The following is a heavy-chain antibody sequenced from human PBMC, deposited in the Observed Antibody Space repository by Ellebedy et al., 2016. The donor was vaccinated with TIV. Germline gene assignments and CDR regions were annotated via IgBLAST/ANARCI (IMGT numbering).Heavy chain of an antibody. D-gene: IGHD4-11*01. V-gene: IGHV3-21*01. CDR1: GFSISGYE. CDR2: ISYYSSYT. Sequence: GGSLRLXXITSGFSISGYEMSWVRQAPGKGLEWVSSISYYSSYTYYAGSVRGRFTISRDNAKDSVFLEMNSLRAEDTAVYYCARDSASHLRFSYTDYWGRGTLIAVSS. J-gene: IGHJ4*02. CDR3: ARDSASHLRFSYTDY.